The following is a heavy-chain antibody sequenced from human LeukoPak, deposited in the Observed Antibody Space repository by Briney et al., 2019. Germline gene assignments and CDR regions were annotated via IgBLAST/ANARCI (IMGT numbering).Heavy chain of an antibody. J-gene: IGHJ5*02. D-gene: IGHD3-3*01. CDR1: GYTFTSYG. CDR2: ISAYNGNT. CDR3: ARDEASYYDFWSGKNWFDP. Sequence: ASVKVSCKASGYTFTSYGISWVRQAPGQGLEWMGWISAYNGNTNYAQKLQGRVTMTTDTSTSTAYMELRSLRSDDTAVYYCARDEASYYDFWSGKNWFDPWGQGTLVTVSS. V-gene: IGHV1-18*01.